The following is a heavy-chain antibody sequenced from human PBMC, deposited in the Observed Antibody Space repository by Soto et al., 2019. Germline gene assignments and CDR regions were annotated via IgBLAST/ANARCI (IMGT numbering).Heavy chain of an antibody. CDR2: IIPLFGTT. J-gene: IGHJ6*02. CDR1: GDTFKNCV. Sequence: QVQVVQSGVEVRRPGSSVKVSCKASGDTFKNCVISWVRQAPGPGLEWMGGIIPLFGTTDFAQRFQGRLTMTPDESTTTAYMELSRLRSEDTATYYCAAELGFGKLSVVWGQGTTVIVSS. V-gene: IGHV1-69*01. D-gene: IGHD3-10*01. CDR3: AAELGFGKLSVV.